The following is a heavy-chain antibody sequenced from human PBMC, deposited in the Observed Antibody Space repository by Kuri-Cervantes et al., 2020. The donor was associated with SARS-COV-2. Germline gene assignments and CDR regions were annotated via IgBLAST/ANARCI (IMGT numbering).Heavy chain of an antibody. CDR1: GDSSTSFY. CDR2: IYTSGST. V-gene: IGHV4-4*07. J-gene: IGHJ4*02. CDR3: ANTASILWWCLDY. Sequence: SETLSLTCTVSGDSSTSFYWSWTRQPAGKGLEWIGRIYTSGSTNYNPSLKSRVTISVDTSKNQFSLKLSSVTAADTAVYYCANTASILWWCLDYWGQGTLVTVSS. D-gene: IGHD2-21*01.